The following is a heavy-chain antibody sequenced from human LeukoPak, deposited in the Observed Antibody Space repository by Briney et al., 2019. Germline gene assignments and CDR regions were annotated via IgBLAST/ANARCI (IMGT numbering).Heavy chain of an antibody. D-gene: IGHD3-3*01. J-gene: IGHJ4*02. CDR2: INQSGST. CDR1: GGSFSGYY. CDR3: AGGVRNYDLDY. V-gene: IGHV4-34*01. Sequence: KPSETLSLTCAVHGGSFSGYYWSWVRQPPGKGLEWVGAINQSGSTNYNPSLKSRVTISVDTSKNQCSLKLSSVTAADTAVYYCAGGVRNYDLDYWGQGTLVTVSS.